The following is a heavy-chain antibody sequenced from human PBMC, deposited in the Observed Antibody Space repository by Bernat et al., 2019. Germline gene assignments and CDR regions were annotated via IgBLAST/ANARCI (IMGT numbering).Heavy chain of an antibody. CDR3: ADYMDV. Sequence: QVQLVESGGGVVQPGRSLRLSCAASGFTFSSYAMHWVRQAPGKGLEWVAVISYDGCNKYYADSVKGRFTISRDNSKNTLYLQMNSLRAEDTAVYYCADYMDVWGKGTTVTVSS. J-gene: IGHJ6*03. V-gene: IGHV3-30*01. CDR1: GFTFSSYA. CDR2: ISYDGCNK.